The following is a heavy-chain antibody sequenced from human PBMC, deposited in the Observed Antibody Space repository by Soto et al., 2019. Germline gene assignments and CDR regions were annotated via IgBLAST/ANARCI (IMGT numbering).Heavy chain of an antibody. Sequence: PSETLSRTCSVSGSCFSSGCYYWSWLRQPPGKGLEWIVYVYHTGRTSYNPSLKSRVSISMDTSKNRFSLNLDSVPAADAAVYFCARDFDYFDSWAQGTRVTVSS. CDR3: ARDFDYFDS. V-gene: IGHV4-61*01. J-gene: IGHJ4*02. D-gene: IGHD3-3*01. CDR1: GSCFSSGCYY. CDR2: VYHTGRT.